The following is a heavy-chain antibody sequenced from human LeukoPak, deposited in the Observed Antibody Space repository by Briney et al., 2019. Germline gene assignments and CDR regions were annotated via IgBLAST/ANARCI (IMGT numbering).Heavy chain of an antibody. V-gene: IGHV4-59*01. D-gene: IGHD5-12*01. Sequence: SETLSLTCTVSGVSISGYYWSWIRQPPGKGLEWTGYIYYSGSTNYNPALKSRVTISVDTSKNQFSLKLSSVTAADTAVYYCARSGYSGYDLGYWGQGTLVTVSS. J-gene: IGHJ4*02. CDR3: ARSGYSGYDLGY. CDR2: IYYSGST. CDR1: GVSISGYY.